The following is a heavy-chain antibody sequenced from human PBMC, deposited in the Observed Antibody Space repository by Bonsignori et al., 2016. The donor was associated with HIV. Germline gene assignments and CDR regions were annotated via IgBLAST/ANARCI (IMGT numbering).Heavy chain of an antibody. CDR2: IYYSGST. CDR1: GGSISSYY. J-gene: IGHJ6*03. CDR3: ARHYYMDV. Sequence: GSLRLSCTVSGGSISSYYWSWIRQPPGKGLEWIGYIYYSGSTNYNPSLKSRVTISVDTSKNQFSLKLSSVTAADTAVYYCARHYYMDVWGKGTTVTVSS. V-gene: IGHV4-59*01.